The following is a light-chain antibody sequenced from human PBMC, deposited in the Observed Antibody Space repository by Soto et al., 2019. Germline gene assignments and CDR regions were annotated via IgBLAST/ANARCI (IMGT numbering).Light chain of an antibody. CDR3: EPWNFDPRV. CDR2: VEGSGKY. CDR1: SGHKNYV. V-gene: IGLV4-60*02. Sequence: QPVLTQSSSAAASLGSSVRLTCTLGSGHKNYVIAWHQQQPGKAPRYLMRVEGSGKYNRGSGVPDRFSGSSSGADRFLTISSLNFEIKADYYCEPWNFDPRVFGGGPKRPVL. J-gene: IGLJ2*01.